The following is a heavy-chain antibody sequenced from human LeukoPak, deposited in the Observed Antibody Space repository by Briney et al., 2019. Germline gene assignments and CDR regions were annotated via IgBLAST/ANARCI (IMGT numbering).Heavy chain of an antibody. V-gene: IGHV1-2*06. CDR1: GYTFTDYY. D-gene: IGHD4-17*01. J-gene: IGHJ6*02. Sequence: ASMKVSCKASGYTFTDYYINWVRQAPGQGLEWMGRINPNSGDTNYAQKFQGRVTMTRDTSISTAYMELLRSDDTAVYYCARVWTTVRGMDVWGQGTTVTVSS. CDR3: ARVWTTVRGMDV. CDR2: INPNSGDT.